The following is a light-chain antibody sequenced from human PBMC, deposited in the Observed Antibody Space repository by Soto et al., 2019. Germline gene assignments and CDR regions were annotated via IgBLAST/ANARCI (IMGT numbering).Light chain of an antibody. Sequence: VLPQSPGTLSLSPGERATLSCWASQSVTNDYLAWYQQKHGQAPRLLIYDASTRATGIPDRFSGSGSGTEYTLTISRLEPEDFAVYFCQQYGFSPISFGQGTRLEIK. CDR3: QQYGFSPIS. V-gene: IGKV3-20*01. CDR2: DAS. J-gene: IGKJ5*01. CDR1: QSVTNDY.